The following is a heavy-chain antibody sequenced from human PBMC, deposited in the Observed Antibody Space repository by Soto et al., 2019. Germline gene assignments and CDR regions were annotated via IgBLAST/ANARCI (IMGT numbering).Heavy chain of an antibody. Sequence: ASVKVSCKAPGGTFSSYAISWVRQVPGQGLEWMGGIIPIFGTANYAQKFQGRVTITADKSTSTAYMELSSLRSEDTAVYYCARAGSSPNWFDPWGQGTLVTVSS. CDR3: ARAGSSPNWFDP. CDR2: IIPIFGTA. J-gene: IGHJ5*02. V-gene: IGHV1-69*06. D-gene: IGHD6-6*01. CDR1: GGTFSSYA.